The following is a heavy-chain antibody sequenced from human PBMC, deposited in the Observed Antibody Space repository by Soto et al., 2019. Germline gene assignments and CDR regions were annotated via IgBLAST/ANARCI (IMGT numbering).Heavy chain of an antibody. V-gene: IGHV1-69*06. CDR2: VIPVFLNS. Sequence: SVKVSCKASGGTFDRYAISWVRQAPGQGLEWMGGVIPVFLNSNYAQKFQGRVTITADKSTNTVYMEMNSLKSEDTAVYYCVRGGGEMANPPPYLYWGQGTTVTVSS. D-gene: IGHD3-16*01. CDR1: GGTFDRYA. J-gene: IGHJ6*02. CDR3: VRGGGEMANPPPYLY.